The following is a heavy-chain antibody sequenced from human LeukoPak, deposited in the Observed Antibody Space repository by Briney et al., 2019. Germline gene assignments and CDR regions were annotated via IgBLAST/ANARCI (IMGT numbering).Heavy chain of an antibody. CDR1: GFTFSSYS. J-gene: IGHJ3*02. Sequence: GGSLRLSCAASGFTFSSYSMNWVRQAPGKGLEWVSSISSSSSYIYYADSVKGRFTISRDNAKNSLYLQMNSLRAEDTAVYYCARVVAAAGTWGAFDIWGQGTTVTVSS. D-gene: IGHD6-13*01. CDR3: ARVVAAAGTWGAFDI. V-gene: IGHV3-21*01. CDR2: ISSSSSYI.